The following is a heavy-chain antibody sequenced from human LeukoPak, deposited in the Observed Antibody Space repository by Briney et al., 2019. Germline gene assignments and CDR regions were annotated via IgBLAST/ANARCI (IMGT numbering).Heavy chain of an antibody. J-gene: IGHJ5*02. CDR2: INSDGSST. CDR1: GFTFSSYW. V-gene: IGHV3-74*01. CDR3: ARDYYDFWSGYYNTEYNWFDP. Sequence: PGGSLGLSCAASGFTFSSYWMHWVRQAPGKGLVWVSRINSDGSSTSYADSVKGRFTISRDNAKNTLYLQMNSLRAEDTAVYYCARDYYDFWSGYYNTEYNWFDPWGQGTLVTVSS. D-gene: IGHD3-3*01.